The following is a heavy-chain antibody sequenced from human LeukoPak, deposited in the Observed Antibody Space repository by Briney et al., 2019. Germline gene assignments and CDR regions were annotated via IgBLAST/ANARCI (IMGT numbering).Heavy chain of an antibody. Sequence: GGSLRLSCAASGFTFSSYWMSWVRQAPGKGLEWAANIKQDGSEKYYVDSVKGRFTISRGNAKNSLYLQMNSLRAEDTAVYYCARDGLRGVYYYYYYMDVWGKGTTVTISS. V-gene: IGHV3-7*01. J-gene: IGHJ6*03. D-gene: IGHD3-10*01. CDR1: GFTFSSYW. CDR3: ARDGLRGVYYYYYYMDV. CDR2: IKQDGSEK.